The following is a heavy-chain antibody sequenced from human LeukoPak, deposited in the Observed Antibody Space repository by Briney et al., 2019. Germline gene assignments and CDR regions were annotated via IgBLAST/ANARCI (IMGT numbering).Heavy chain of an antibody. D-gene: IGHD6-13*01. CDR1: GGAINSSSYY. V-gene: IGHV4-39*01. J-gene: IGHJ4*02. Sequence: SETLSLTCTVSGGAINSSSYYWGWIRQPPGKGLERIGSIYYSGRTYYNPSLKSRVTISVDTSKNQFSLKLSSVTAADTAVYYCARLEGGIAGGSDYWGQGTLVTVSS. CDR2: IYYSGRT. CDR3: ARLEGGIAGGSDY.